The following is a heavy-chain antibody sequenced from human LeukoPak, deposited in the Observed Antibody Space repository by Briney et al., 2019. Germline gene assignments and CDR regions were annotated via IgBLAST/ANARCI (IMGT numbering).Heavy chain of an antibody. CDR3: ASIEVRGVILDY. Sequence: SEALSLTCSVSGGSVSNYYWSWIRQPPGKGLEWIGYIYYSGSTNYNPSLKSRVTISVDTSKNQFSLKLSSVTAADTAVYYCASIEVRGVILDYWGQGTLVTVSS. D-gene: IGHD3-10*01. V-gene: IGHV4-59*02. CDR2: IYYSGST. CDR1: GGSVSNYY. J-gene: IGHJ4*02.